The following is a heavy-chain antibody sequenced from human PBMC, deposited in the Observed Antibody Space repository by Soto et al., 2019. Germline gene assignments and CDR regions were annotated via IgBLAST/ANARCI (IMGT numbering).Heavy chain of an antibody. J-gene: IGHJ4*02. CDR1: GFTFTTYW. CDR2: IRQDGGAQ. D-gene: IGHD3-10*01. V-gene: IGHV3-7*03. Sequence: QPGGSLRLSCVASGFTFTTYWMSWVRQAPGKGLEWVANIRQDGGAQYYVDSVKGRFTISRDNAKNSVYLQMDSLRAEDTAVYYCVRGGHGSGSYLGSYWGQGILVTVSS. CDR3: VRGGHGSGSYLGSY.